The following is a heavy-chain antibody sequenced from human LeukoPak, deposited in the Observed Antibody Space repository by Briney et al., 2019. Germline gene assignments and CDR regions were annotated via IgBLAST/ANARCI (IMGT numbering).Heavy chain of an antibody. J-gene: IGHJ4*02. D-gene: IGHD5-24*01. Sequence: SETLSLTCTVSGGSISSGDYYWSWIRQPPGKGLEWIGYIYYSGSTYYNPSLKSRVTISVDTSKNQFSLKLSSVTAADTAVYYWASATPLGMATIGIFDYWGQGTLVTVSS. CDR2: IYYSGST. V-gene: IGHV4-30-4*01. CDR1: GGSISSGDYY. CDR3: ASATPLGMATIGIFDY.